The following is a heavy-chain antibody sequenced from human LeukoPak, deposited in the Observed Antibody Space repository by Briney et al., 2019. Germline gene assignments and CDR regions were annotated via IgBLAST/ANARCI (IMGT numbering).Heavy chain of an antibody. Sequence: GGSLRLSCAASGFTLSGYWMSWVRQAPGKGLEWVANINQDGSLKYYLDSVKGRFTISRDNSKNTLYLQMNSLRADDTAVYYCARGSGDAFDIWGQGTMVTVSS. CDR1: GFTLSGYW. V-gene: IGHV3-7*01. D-gene: IGHD3-10*01. CDR2: INQDGSLK. J-gene: IGHJ3*02. CDR3: ARGSGDAFDI.